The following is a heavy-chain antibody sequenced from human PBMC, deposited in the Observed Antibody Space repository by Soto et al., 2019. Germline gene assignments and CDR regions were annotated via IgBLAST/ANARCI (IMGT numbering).Heavy chain of an antibody. D-gene: IGHD5-18*01. CDR2: ISASGADT. CDR1: GFTFITYA. J-gene: IGHJ4*02. V-gene: IGHV3-23*01. Sequence: QPGGSLRLSCAASGFTFITYAMSWVRQAPGKGLEWVSAISASGADTFYADPVKGRFTISRDNSDNTLYLQMNSLRAEDTAIYYCAREYRRGYSYGPDYWGQGTLVTVSS. CDR3: AREYRRGYSYGPDY.